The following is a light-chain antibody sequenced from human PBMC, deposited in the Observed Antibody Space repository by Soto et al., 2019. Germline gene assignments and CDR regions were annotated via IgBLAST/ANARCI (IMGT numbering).Light chain of an antibody. CDR2: AAS. CDR3: QQYGSSIT. CDR1: QSVSSN. J-gene: IGKJ5*01. Sequence: EIVMTQSPATLSVSPGDRATLSCRASQSVSSNLAWYQQKPGQAPRLLIYAASTRATGIPARCSGSGSGTDFTLTISRLEPEDFAVYYCQQYGSSITFGQGTRLEIK. V-gene: IGKV3-15*01.